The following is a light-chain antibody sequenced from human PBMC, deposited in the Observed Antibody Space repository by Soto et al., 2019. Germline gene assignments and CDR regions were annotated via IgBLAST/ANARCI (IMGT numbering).Light chain of an antibody. CDR1: ESVSSY. Sequence: EIVLTQSPATLSLSPGERATLSCRASESVSSYLAWYQQKPGQAPRLLIYDASNRATGIPARFSGSGSGTDFTLTISSLDPEDFAVYYCQQRSNWLFTFGPGTTVDIK. CDR2: DAS. V-gene: IGKV3-11*01. CDR3: QQRSNWLFT. J-gene: IGKJ3*01.